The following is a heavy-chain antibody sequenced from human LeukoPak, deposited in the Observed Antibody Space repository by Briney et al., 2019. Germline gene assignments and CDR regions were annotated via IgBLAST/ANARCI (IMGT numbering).Heavy chain of an antibody. D-gene: IGHD3-3*01. V-gene: IGHV3-30*18. CDR1: GFTFSSYG. J-gene: IGHJ4*02. CDR3: AKDLESAIDY. CDR2: ISYDGSNK. Sequence: QPGGSLRLSCAASGFTFSSYGMHWVRQAPGKGLEWVAVISYDGSNKYYADSVKGRFTISRDNSKNTLYLQMNSLRAEGTAVYYCAKDLESAIDYWGQGTLVTVSS.